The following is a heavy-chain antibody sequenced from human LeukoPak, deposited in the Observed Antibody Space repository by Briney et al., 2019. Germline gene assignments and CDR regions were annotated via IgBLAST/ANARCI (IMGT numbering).Heavy chain of an antibody. D-gene: IGHD6-19*01. J-gene: IGHJ6*03. CDR3: ARGPQWRGDYYYMDV. Sequence: ASVKVSCKASGYSFTNFDVNWVRQATEQRLEWMGWMNPNSGNKGYAQKFQGRVTMTMNTSITTAYMELSSLRSEDTAVYYCARGPQWRGDYYYMDVWGRGTTVTVSS. CDR1: GYSFTNFD. V-gene: IGHV1-8*01. CDR2: MNPNSGNK.